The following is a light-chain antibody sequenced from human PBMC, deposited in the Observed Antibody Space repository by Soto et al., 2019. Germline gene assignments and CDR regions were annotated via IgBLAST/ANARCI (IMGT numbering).Light chain of an antibody. CDR1: QSITSW. Sequence: DIQMTQSPSTLSASVGDRVTITCRASQSITSWLAWYQQKPGKAPKLLIYKASSLESGVPSRFSGSGSRTEFTLTISSLQPDDFATYYCQQYNSYSLTFGQGTKVEIK. J-gene: IGKJ1*01. CDR3: QQYNSYSLT. V-gene: IGKV1-5*03. CDR2: KAS.